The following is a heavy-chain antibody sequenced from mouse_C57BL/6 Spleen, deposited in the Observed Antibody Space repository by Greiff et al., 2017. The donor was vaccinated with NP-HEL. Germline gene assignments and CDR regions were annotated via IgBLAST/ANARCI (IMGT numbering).Heavy chain of an antibody. CDR2: IDPSDSET. D-gene: IGHD1-1*01. CDR1: GYTFTSYW. V-gene: IGHV1-52*01. J-gene: IGHJ3*01. CDR3: ARDYYGSSYAQFAY. Sequence: QVQLKQPGAELVRPGSSVKLSCKASGYTFTSYWMHWVKQRPIQGLEWIGNIDPSDSETHYNQKFKDKATLTVDKSSSTAYMQLSSLTSEDSAVYYCARDYYGSSYAQFAYWGQGTLVTVSA.